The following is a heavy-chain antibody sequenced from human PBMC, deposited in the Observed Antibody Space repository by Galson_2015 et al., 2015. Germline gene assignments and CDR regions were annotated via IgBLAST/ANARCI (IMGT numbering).Heavy chain of an antibody. Sequence: SLRLSCAASGFAFSTYSMNWVRQAPGKGLEWVSFISTSSSYIHYADSVKGRFTISRDNAKKSLYLQMNSLRVVDTAVYYCARAHNQGAAMYYYFDSWGQGTLVTVSS. CDR2: ISTSSSYI. CDR1: GFAFSTYS. J-gene: IGHJ4*02. D-gene: IGHD2-2*01. V-gene: IGHV3-21*01. CDR3: ARAHNQGAAMYYYFDS.